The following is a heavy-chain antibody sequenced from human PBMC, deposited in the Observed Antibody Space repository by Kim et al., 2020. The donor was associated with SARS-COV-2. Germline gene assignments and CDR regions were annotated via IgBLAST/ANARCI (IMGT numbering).Heavy chain of an antibody. CDR3: AKGGVVVAAIIHFDY. Sequence: DSVKGRFTISRDNSKNTLYLQMNSLRAEDTAVYYCAKGGVVVAAIIHFDYWGQGTLVTVSS. D-gene: IGHD2-15*01. V-gene: IGHV3-23*01. J-gene: IGHJ4*02.